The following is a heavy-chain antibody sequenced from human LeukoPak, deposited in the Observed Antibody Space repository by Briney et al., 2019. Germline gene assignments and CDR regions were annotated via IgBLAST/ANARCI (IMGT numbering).Heavy chain of an antibody. CDR1: GFTFSSYA. D-gene: IGHD6-13*01. Sequence: GGSLRLSCAASGFTFSSYAMHWVRQAPGKGLEWVAVISYDGSNKYYADAVKGRFTTSRDNSKNTLYLQMNSLRAEDTALYYCVRNSGGSAAHPFDYWGQGTLVTVSS. CDR2: ISYDGSNK. J-gene: IGHJ4*02. V-gene: IGHV3-30-3*01. CDR3: VRNSGGSAAHPFDY.